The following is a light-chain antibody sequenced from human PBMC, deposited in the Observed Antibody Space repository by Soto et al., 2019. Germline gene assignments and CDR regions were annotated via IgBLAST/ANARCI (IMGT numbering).Light chain of an antibody. Sequence: DIQMTQSPFTLSATVGDRTTRXXRASQDSGGRLDWFQQKQGTAPQYXRQAASLLQSGVPSRFSGRGSGTEFILTINYLQAEDFASYCCQQVSSLLKTFAQGTML. V-gene: IGKV1-12*01. CDR1: QDSGGR. CDR2: AAS. CDR3: QQVSSLLKT. J-gene: IGKJ1*01.